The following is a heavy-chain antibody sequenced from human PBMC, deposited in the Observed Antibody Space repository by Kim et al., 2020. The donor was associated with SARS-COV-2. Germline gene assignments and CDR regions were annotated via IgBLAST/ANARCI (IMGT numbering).Heavy chain of an antibody. CDR3: ARDGGSGSSGMDV. J-gene: IGHJ6*02. Sequence: SPALQSRVTITVDQSKNQFSRKLSSLTTADTAVYFCARDGGSGSSGMDVWGHGTTVTVSS. V-gene: IGHV4-59*01. D-gene: IGHD3-10*01.